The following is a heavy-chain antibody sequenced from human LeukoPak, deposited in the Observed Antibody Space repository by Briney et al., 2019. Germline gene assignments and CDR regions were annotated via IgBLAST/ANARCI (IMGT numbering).Heavy chain of an antibody. Sequence: ASVKVSCKASGYTFNSYGISWVRQAPGQGLEWMGWISTYNGYANYAQRLQGRVTMTTETSTSTAYMELRSLRSDDTAGYCCARNSSDWYGYMDVWGKGTTVTVSS. J-gene: IGHJ6*04. D-gene: IGHD6-19*01. CDR1: GYTFNSYG. V-gene: IGHV1-18*01. CDR2: ISTYNGYA. CDR3: ARNSSDWYGYMDV.